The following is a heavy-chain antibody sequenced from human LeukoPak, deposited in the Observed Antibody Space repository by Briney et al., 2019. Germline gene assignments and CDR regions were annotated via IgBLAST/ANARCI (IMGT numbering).Heavy chain of an antibody. J-gene: IGHJ4*02. CDR1: GYTFTSYA. D-gene: IGHD3-22*01. Sequence: GASVKVSCKASGYTFTSYAMHWVRQAPGQRLEWMGWINAGNGNTKYSQKFQGRVTITRDTSASTAYMELGSLRSEDTAVYYCARNHDTYYYDSSGYSALGYWGQGTLVTVSS. CDR3: ARNHDTYYYDSSGYSALGY. CDR2: INAGNGNT. V-gene: IGHV1-3*01.